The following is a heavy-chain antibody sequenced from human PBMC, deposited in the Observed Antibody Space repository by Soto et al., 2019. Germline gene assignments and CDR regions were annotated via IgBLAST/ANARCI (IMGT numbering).Heavy chain of an antibody. CDR3: ARGSGYDSFGNFDY. J-gene: IGHJ4*02. D-gene: IGHD5-12*01. Sequence: SETLSLTCTVSGVSITRHYWSWIRQPPGKGLEWIAYIYYSVSTSDNPSLKSRVTMSVDTSKNQFSLKVSSVTAADTAVYYCARGSGYDSFGNFDYRGQGTLVTFSS. CDR1: GVSITRHY. V-gene: IGHV4-59*11. CDR2: IYYSVST.